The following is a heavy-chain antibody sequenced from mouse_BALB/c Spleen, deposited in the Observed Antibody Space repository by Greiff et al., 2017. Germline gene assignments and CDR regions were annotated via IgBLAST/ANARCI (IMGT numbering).Heavy chain of an antibody. CDR2: INPSTGYT. CDR3: ARSGGRWFAY. V-gene: IGHV1-7*01. Sequence: VQLQQSGADLAKPGASVKMSCKASGYTFTSYWMHWVKQRPGQGLEWIGYINPSTGYTEYNQKFKDKATLTADKSSSTAYMQLSSLTSEDSAVYYCARSGGRWFAYWGQGTLVTVAA. J-gene: IGHJ3*01. D-gene: IGHD3-1*01. CDR1: GYTFTSYW.